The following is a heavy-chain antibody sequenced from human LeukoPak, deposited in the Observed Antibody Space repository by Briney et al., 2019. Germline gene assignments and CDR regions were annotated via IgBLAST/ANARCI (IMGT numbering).Heavy chain of an antibody. J-gene: IGHJ6*02. CDR3: ARDATYYDILTGYYDGGYYYGMDV. Sequence: GGSLRLSCAASGFTFSSYSMNWVRQAPGKGLEWVSSISSSSYIYYADSVKGRFTISRDNAKNSLYLQMNSLRAEDTAVYYCARDATYYDILTGYYDGGYYYGMDVWGQGTTVTVSS. D-gene: IGHD3-9*01. CDR1: GFTFSSYS. V-gene: IGHV3-21*01. CDR2: ISSSSYI.